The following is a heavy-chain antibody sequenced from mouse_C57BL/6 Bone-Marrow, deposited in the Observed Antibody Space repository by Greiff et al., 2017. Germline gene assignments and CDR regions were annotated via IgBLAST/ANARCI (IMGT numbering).Heavy chain of an antibody. CDR2: IDPENGDT. CDR3: TFNWVGFAY. CDR1: GFNIKDDY. J-gene: IGHJ3*01. D-gene: IGHD4-1*01. V-gene: IGHV14-4*01. Sequence: VQLQQSGAELVRPGASVKLSCTASGFNIKDDYMHWVKQRPEQGLEWIGWIDPENGDTEYASKFQGKATITADTSSNTAYLQLSSLTSEDTAVYYCTFNWVGFAYWGQGTLVTVSA.